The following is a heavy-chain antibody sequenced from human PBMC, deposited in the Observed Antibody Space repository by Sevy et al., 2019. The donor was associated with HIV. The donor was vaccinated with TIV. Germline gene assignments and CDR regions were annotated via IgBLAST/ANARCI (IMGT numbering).Heavy chain of an antibody. D-gene: IGHD2-21*02. Sequence: GGSLRLSCAASGFTFSSYAMSWVRQAPGKGLEWVSSMTGSARTIYYGDSVKGRFTISRDNSKNTLYLQMNSLRVEDTALYYCAKDGLYGGDFEYFQDWGQGTLVTVSS. CDR3: AKDGLYGGDFEYFQD. CDR1: GFTFSSYA. J-gene: IGHJ1*01. V-gene: IGHV3-23*01. CDR2: MTGSARTI.